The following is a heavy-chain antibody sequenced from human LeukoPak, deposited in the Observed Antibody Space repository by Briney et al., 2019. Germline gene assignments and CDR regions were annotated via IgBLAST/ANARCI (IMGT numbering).Heavy chain of an antibody. V-gene: IGHV1-24*01. J-gene: IGHJ6*02. D-gene: IGHD4-17*01. Sequence: AASVKVSCKVSGYTLTELSMHWVRQAPGKGLEWMGGFDPEDGETIYAQKFQGRVTMTEDTSTDTAYMELSSLRSEDTAVYYCARGPTVTTYYYYYGMDVWGQGTTVTVSS. CDR2: FDPEDGET. CDR1: GYTLTELS. CDR3: ARGPTVTTYYYYYGMDV.